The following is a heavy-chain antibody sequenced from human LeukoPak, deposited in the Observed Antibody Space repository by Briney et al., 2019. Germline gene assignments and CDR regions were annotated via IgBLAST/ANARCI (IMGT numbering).Heavy chain of an antibody. J-gene: IGHJ4*02. V-gene: IGHV3-21*01. CDR1: GFTFSSCS. Sequence: PGGSLRLSCAASGFTFSSCSMNWVRQAPGKGLEWVSSISSSSSYIYYADSVKGRFTISRDNAKNSLYLQMNSLRAEDAAVYYCAREPDYGDYAPFDYWGQGTLVTVSS. CDR3: AREPDYGDYAPFDY. D-gene: IGHD4-17*01. CDR2: ISSSSSYI.